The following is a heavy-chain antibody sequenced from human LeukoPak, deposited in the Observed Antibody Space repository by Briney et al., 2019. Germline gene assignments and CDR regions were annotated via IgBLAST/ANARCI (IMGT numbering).Heavy chain of an antibody. Sequence: TLSLTCAISGDSVSGKSVAWNWIRQSPSRGLEWLGRTYYNSKWYNDYAISVKSRININPDTSRNQFSLQLNSVTPEDTAVYYCARGQRNAFDYWGQRTLVTVSS. V-gene: IGHV6-1*01. J-gene: IGHJ4*02. CDR3: ARGQRNAFDY. CDR2: TYYNSKWYN. CDR1: GDSVSGKSVA.